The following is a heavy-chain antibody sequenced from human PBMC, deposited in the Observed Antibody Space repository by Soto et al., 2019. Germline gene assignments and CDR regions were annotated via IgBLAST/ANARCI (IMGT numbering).Heavy chain of an antibody. D-gene: IGHD1-1*01. V-gene: IGHV4-34*01. CDR1: GGSFSGYY. CDR3: ARDKITGFFDY. CDR2: INHSGST. J-gene: IGHJ4*02. Sequence: ASETLSLTCAVYGGSFSGYYWSWIRQPPGKGLEWIGEINHSGSTNYNPSLKSRVTISVDTSKNQFSLKLSSVTAADTAVYYCARDKITGFFDYWGQGTLVSVSS.